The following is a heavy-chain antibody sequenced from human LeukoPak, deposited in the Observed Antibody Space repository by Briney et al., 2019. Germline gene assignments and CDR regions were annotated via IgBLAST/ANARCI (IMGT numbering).Heavy chain of an antibody. V-gene: IGHV4-34*01. CDR3: ATGGIAVAGTGRKGYYGMDV. J-gene: IGHJ6*02. Sequence: SETLSLTCAVYGGSFSGYYWSWIRQPPGKGLEWMGEINHSGSTNYNPALKSRVTISVDTSKNQFSLKLSSVTAADTAVYYCATGGIAVAGTGRKGYYGMDVWGQGTTVTVSS. CDR2: INHSGST. CDR1: GGSFSGYY. D-gene: IGHD6-19*01.